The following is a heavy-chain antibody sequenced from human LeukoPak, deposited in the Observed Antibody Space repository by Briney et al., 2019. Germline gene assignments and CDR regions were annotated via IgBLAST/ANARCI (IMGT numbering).Heavy chain of an antibody. CDR2: IIPLSGTA. CDR1: GGSFNDYA. D-gene: IGHD3-10*01. CDR3: ASRIADYGSGSHYGY. J-gene: IGHJ4*02. V-gene: IGHV1-69*05. Sequence: ASVKVSCKASGGSFNDYAIRWVGQAPGQGLERMGGIIPLSGTANYAQKFQGRVTITTDESTSTDYMELSNLRSDDTAVYYCASRIADYGSGSHYGYWGQGTLVTVSS.